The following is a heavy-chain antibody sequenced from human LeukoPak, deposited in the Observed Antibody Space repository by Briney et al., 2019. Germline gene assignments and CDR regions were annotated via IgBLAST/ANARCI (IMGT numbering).Heavy chain of an antibody. CDR1: GPSISSYY. V-gene: IGHV4-59*01. J-gene: IGHJ4*02. CDR2: IYYSGST. Sequence: PSETLSLTRTVSGPSISSYYWSWVRHTPGKGLGRIGYIYYSGSTNYNPSLKSRVTISVDTSKNQFSLKLSSVTAADRAGYYCARGAPARADYDILTGFNYWGQGTLVTVSS. CDR3: ARGAPARADYDILTGFNY. D-gene: IGHD3-9*01.